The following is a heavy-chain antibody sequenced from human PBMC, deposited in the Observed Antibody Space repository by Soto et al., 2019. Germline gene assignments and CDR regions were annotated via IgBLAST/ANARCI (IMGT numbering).Heavy chain of an antibody. D-gene: IGHD6-6*01. CDR2: IKSKTDGGTT. Sequence: GGSLRLSCAASGFTFSNAWMSWVRQAPGKGLEWVGRIKSKTDGGTTDYAAPVKGRFTISRDDSKNTLYLQMNSLKTEDTAVYYCTTDWQLAGDNFDYWGQGTRVTVSS. CDR3: TTDWQLAGDNFDY. J-gene: IGHJ4*01. V-gene: IGHV3-15*01. CDR1: GFTFSNAW.